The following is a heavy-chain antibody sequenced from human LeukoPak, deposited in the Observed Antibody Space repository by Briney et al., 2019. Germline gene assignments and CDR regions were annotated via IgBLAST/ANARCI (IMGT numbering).Heavy chain of an antibody. CDR3: ARDSLDYGDPNYYYGMDV. CDR2: IWYDGSNK. Sequence: PGRSLRLSCAASGFTFRSYGMHWVRQAPGKGLEWVAVIWYDGSNKYYADSVKGRFTISRDNSKNTLYLQMNSLRAEDTAVYYCARDSLDYGDPNYYYGMDVWGQGTTVTVSS. J-gene: IGHJ6*02. D-gene: IGHD4-17*01. CDR1: GFTFRSYG. V-gene: IGHV3-33*08.